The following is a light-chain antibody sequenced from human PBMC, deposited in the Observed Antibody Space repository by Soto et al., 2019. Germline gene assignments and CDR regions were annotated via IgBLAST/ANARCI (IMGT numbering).Light chain of an antibody. Sequence: VMTQSPGTLSVSPGERATLCCRASQRVGSYLAWYQQKPGLAPRLLIYDASKRATGIPPRFSGSGSGTDFTLTISSLEPEDFAVYYCQHRSVWPVSFGQGTRLEI. V-gene: IGKV3-11*01. CDR1: QRVGSY. CDR3: QHRSVWPVS. J-gene: IGKJ5*01. CDR2: DAS.